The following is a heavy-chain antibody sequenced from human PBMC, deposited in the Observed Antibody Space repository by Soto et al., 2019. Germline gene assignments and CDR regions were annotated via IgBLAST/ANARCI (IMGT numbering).Heavy chain of an antibody. CDR3: ARAIVLMVYAIEGGFDP. CDR2: IIPIFGTA. J-gene: IGHJ5*02. Sequence: GASVKVSCKASGGTFSSYAIIWVRQAPGQGLEWMGGIIPIFGTANYAQKFQGRVTITADESTSTAYMELSSLRSEDTAVYYRARAIVLMVYAIEGGFDPWGQGTQVTVSS. CDR1: GGTFSSYA. D-gene: IGHD2-8*01. V-gene: IGHV1-69*13.